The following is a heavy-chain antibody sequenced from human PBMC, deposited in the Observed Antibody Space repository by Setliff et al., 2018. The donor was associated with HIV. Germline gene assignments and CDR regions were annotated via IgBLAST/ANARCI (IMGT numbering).Heavy chain of an antibody. V-gene: IGHV4-59*08. J-gene: IGHJ5*02. CDR1: GGSISNNY. CDR3: ARVPVAGANWFDP. CDR2: IHYSGNT. D-gene: IGHD2-21*01. Sequence: SETLSLTCNVSGGSISNNYWSWIRQPPGKGLEWVGYIHYSGNTKYNPSLKSRITISVDRSKKLFSLKLISVTAADQGVYYCARVPVAGANWFDPWGLGTLVTVSS.